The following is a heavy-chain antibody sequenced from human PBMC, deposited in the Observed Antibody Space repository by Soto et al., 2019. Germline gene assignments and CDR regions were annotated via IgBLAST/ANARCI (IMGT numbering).Heavy chain of an antibody. V-gene: IGHV3-30-3*01. CDR3: ARERYSSGWYVGYFDY. D-gene: IGHD6-19*01. CDR2: ISYDGSNK. CDR1: GFTFSSYA. Sequence: QVQLVESGGGVVQPGRSLRLSCAASGFTFSSYAMHWVRQAPGKGLEWVAVISYDGSNKYYADSVKGRFTISRDNSKKTLYLQMNSLRAEDTAVYYCARERYSSGWYVGYFDYWGQGTLVTVSS. J-gene: IGHJ4*02.